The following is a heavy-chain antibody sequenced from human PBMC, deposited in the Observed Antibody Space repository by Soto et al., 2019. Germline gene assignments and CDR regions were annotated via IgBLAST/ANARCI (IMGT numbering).Heavy chain of an antibody. CDR3: TTGDDSSSWYGIYY. D-gene: IGHD6-13*01. CDR1: GGTFSSYA. V-gene: IGHV1-69*13. Sequence: SVKVSCKASGGTFSSYAISWVRQAPGQGLEWMGGIIPIFGTANYAQKFQGRVTITADESTSTAYMELSSLRSEDTAVYYCTTGDDSSSWYGIYYWGQGTLVTVSS. J-gene: IGHJ4*02. CDR2: IIPIFGTA.